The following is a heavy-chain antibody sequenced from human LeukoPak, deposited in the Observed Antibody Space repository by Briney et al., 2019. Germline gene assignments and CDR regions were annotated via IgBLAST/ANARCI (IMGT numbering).Heavy chain of an antibody. D-gene: IGHD1-26*01. Sequence: SETLSLTCTVSGGSISSYYWSWIRQPPGKGLEWIGYIYYSGSTNYNPSLKSRVTISVDTSKNQLSLKLSSVTAADTAVYYCARDNPHRGSRVIDHWGQRTLVTVPS. V-gene: IGHV4-59*01. CDR2: IYYSGST. J-gene: IGHJ4*02. CDR1: GGSISSYY. CDR3: ARDNPHRGSRVIDH.